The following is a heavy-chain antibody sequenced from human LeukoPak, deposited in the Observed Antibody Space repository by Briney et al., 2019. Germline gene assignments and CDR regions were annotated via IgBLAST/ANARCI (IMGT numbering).Heavy chain of an antibody. CDR3: ARDYYYDSSGYYCGY. Sequence: ASVKVSCKASGYTFTSYGISWVRQAPGQGLEWMGWTSAYNGNTNYAQKLQGRVTMTTDTSTSTAYMELRSLRSDDTAVYYCARDYYYDSSGYYCGYWGQGTLVTVSS. D-gene: IGHD3-22*01. V-gene: IGHV1-18*01. CDR1: GYTFTSYG. J-gene: IGHJ4*02. CDR2: TSAYNGNT.